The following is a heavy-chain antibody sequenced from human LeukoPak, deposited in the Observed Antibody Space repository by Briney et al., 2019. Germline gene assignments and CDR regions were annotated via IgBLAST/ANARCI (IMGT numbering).Heavy chain of an antibody. CDR1: GFTFSHHG. Sequence: GGSLRLSCAASGFTFSHHGMHWVRQAPGKGLEWVAFIRNDGSNHYYADSVKGRFTISRDNSRSTVDLQMNSLRVEDTGIYYCARDEIPSGTWGQGTMVIVSS. D-gene: IGHD6-25*01. J-gene: IGHJ3*01. CDR2: IRNDGSNH. CDR3: ARDEIPSGT. V-gene: IGHV3-30*02.